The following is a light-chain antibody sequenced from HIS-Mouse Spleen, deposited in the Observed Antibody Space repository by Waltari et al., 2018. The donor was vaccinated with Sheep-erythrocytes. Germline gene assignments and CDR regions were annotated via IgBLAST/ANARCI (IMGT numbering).Light chain of an antibody. CDR1: SMDVGSYNL. V-gene: IGLV2-23*01. CDR2: EGS. J-gene: IGLJ3*02. CDR3: CSYAGSSTPWV. Sequence: QSALTQPASVSGSPGQSITISFTGTSMDVGSYNLVSWYQQHPGKAPKLMIYEGSKRPSGVSNRFSGSKSGNTASLTISGLQAEDEADYYCCSYAGSSTPWVFGGGTKLTVL.